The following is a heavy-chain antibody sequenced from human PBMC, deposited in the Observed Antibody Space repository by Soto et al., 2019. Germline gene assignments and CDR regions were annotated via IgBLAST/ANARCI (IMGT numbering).Heavy chain of an antibody. CDR3: ARFAREENPKVGSWYYFDY. CDR2: IYYSGRT. D-gene: IGHD6-13*01. V-gene: IGHV4-31*03. CDR1: GGSISSGGYF. J-gene: IGHJ4*02. Sequence: QVQLQESGPGLVKPSQTLSLTCTVSGGSISSGGYFWSWVRQHPGKGLEWIGNIYYSGRTYYNPSLERRVTISVDTSKNLFSLKLSSVTAADTAVYYCARFAREENPKVGSWYYFDYWAQGTRVTVSA.